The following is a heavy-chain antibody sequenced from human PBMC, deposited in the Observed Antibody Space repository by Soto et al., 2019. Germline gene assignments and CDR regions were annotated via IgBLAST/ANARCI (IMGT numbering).Heavy chain of an antibody. V-gene: IGHV3-30*18. J-gene: IGHJ6*02. Sequence: GGSLRLSCAASGFTFSTYAMHWVRQAPGKGLEWVAVISYDGSNKYYADSVKGRFTISRDNSKNTLYLQMNSLRAEDTAVYYCAKDDYGMDVWGQGTKVTVSS. CDR2: ISYDGSNK. CDR3: AKDDYGMDV. CDR1: GFTFSTYA.